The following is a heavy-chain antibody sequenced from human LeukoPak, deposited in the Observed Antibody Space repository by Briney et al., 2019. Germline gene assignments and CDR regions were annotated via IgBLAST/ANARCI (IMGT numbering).Heavy chain of an antibody. D-gene: IGHD3-22*01. Sequence: GESLKISCKASGYSFTTYCIGWLRQMPGKGLEWMGIIYPGDSDTKYSPSFQGQVTISADKSISTAYVQWSSLKASDTATYYCARRNYDGIGYYDAFDIWGQGTMVTVSS. CDR3: ARRNYDGIGYYDAFDI. V-gene: IGHV5-51*01. J-gene: IGHJ3*02. CDR1: GYSFTTYC. CDR2: IYPGDSDT.